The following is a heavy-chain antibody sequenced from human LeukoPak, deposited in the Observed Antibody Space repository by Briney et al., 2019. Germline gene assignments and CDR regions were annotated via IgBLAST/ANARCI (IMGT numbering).Heavy chain of an antibody. Sequence: ASVKVSCKASGFTFITHGFGWVRQAPGQGLEWMGWISAYDGDTKYAQNLQGRVTMTTDTSTSTAYMELRSLRSDDTALYYCARAGRDYGTSRYYYYYMDVWGKGTTVTVSS. CDR3: ARAGRDYGTSRYYYYYMDV. CDR2: ISAYDGDT. D-gene: IGHD4/OR15-4a*01. V-gene: IGHV1-18*01. J-gene: IGHJ6*03. CDR1: GFTFITHG.